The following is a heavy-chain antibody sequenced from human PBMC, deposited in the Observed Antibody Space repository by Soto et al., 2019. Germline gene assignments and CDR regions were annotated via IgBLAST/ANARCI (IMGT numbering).Heavy chain of an antibody. CDR1: GFTFDDYA. V-gene: IGHV3-9*01. CDR2: ISWNSGSI. D-gene: IGHD3-10*01. Sequence: EVQLVESGGGLVQPGRSLRLSCAASGFTFDDYAMHWVRQAPGKGLEWVSGISWNSGSIGYADSVKGRFTISRDNAKNSLYRQMNSLRAEETGWYYCAKELSLGLLWFGTYDYWGQGTLVTVSS. J-gene: IGHJ4*02. CDR3: AKELSLGLLWFGTYDY.